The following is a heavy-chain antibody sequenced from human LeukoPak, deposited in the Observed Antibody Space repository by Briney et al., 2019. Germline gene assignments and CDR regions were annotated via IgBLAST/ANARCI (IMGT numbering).Heavy chain of an antibody. CDR1: GFSLTTSGVG. Sequence: SGPTLVNPTETLTLTCTFSGFSLTTSGVGVGWIRQPPGKALEWLGLIYWDDDTRYSPSLKTRVTISKDTSKNEVVLSMTDVGPEDTATYYCARWTAPFKLFGIVLPSSDYCFDSWGQGVLVTVSA. D-gene: IGHD2/OR15-2a*01. J-gene: IGHJ4*02. CDR2: IYWDDDT. CDR3: ARWTAPFKLFGIVLPSSDYCFDS. V-gene: IGHV2-5*02.